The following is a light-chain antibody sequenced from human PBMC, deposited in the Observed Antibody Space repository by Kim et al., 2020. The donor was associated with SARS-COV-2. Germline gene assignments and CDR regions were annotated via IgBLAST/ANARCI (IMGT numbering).Light chain of an antibody. V-gene: IGLV1-47*01. J-gene: IGLJ2*01. CDR3: AAWDDSLSGVL. Sequence: ELTQPPSASGTPGQRVTISCSGSSSNIGSNYVYWYQQLPGTAPKLLIYGNNQRPSGVPDRFSGSKSGTSASLAISGLRSEDEADYYCAAWDDSLSGVLFGGGTQLTVL. CDR1: SSNIGSNY. CDR2: GNN.